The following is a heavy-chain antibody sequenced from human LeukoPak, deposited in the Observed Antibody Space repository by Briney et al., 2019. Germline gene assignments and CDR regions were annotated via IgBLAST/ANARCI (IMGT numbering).Heavy chain of an antibody. CDR2: IYHSGST. D-gene: IGHD2-2*02. CDR1: GASISSSNW. CDR3: ARGTDPIYSYCSSTSCYKGYYFDY. Sequence: PSETLSLTCAVSGASISSSNWWSWVRQPPGRGLEWIGYIYHSGSTYYNPSLKSRVTISVDTSKNQFSLKLSSVTAADTAVYYCARGTDPIYSYCSSTSCYKGYYFDYWGQGTLVTVSS. J-gene: IGHJ4*02. V-gene: IGHV4-4*02.